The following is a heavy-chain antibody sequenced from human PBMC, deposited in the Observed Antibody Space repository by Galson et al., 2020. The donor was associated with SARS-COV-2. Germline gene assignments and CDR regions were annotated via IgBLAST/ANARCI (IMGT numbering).Heavy chain of an antibody. CDR2: ISSSSSTI. J-gene: IGHJ6*02. CDR1: GFNFSSYS. Sequence: TGGSLRLSCAASGFNFSSYSMNWVRQAPGKGLEWVSYISSSSSTIYYADSVKGRFTISRDNAKNSLYLQMNSLRDEDTAVYYCARLQPGGYYYYGMDVWGQGTTVTVSS. D-gene: IGHD2-15*01. CDR3: ARLQPGGYYYYGMDV. V-gene: IGHV3-48*02.